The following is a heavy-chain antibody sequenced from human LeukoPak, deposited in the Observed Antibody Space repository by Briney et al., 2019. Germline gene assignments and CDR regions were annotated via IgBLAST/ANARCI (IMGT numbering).Heavy chain of an antibody. Sequence: ASVKVSCKASGYTFTGYYMHWVRQAPGQGLEWMGWINPNSGGTNYAQKSQGWVTMTRDTSISTAYMELSRPRSDDTAVYYCARGAATYYDFWSGYSLSSDYWGQGTLVTVSS. V-gene: IGHV1-2*04. CDR1: GYTFTGYY. CDR3: ARGAATYYDFWSGYSLSSDY. J-gene: IGHJ4*02. CDR2: INPNSGGT. D-gene: IGHD3-3*01.